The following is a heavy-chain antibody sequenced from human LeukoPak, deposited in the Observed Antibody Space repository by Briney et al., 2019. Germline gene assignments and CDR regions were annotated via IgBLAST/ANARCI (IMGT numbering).Heavy chain of an antibody. CDR1: GYTFTSYG. CDR3: ARVGWELLDWFDP. V-gene: IGHV1-18*01. J-gene: IGHJ5*02. D-gene: IGHD1-26*01. Sequence: VASVKVSCKASGYTFTSYGISWVRQAPGQGLEWMGWISAYNGNTNYAQKLQGRVTMTTDTSTRTAYMELRSLRSEDTAVYYCARVGWELLDWFDPWGQGNLVTVSS. CDR2: ISAYNGNT.